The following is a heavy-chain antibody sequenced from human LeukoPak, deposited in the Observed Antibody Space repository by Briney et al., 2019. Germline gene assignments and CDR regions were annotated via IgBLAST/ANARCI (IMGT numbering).Heavy chain of an antibody. CDR2: IIPIFGTA. D-gene: IGHD3-22*01. J-gene: IGHJ4*02. Sequence: SVKVSCKASGGTFSSYAISWVRQAPGQGLEWMGGIIPIFGTANYAQKFQGRVTITADESTSTAYMKLSSLRSEDTAVYYCARDYYDSSGHYYFDYWGQGTLVTVSS. CDR3: ARDYYDSSGHYYFDY. CDR1: GGTFSSYA. V-gene: IGHV1-69*13.